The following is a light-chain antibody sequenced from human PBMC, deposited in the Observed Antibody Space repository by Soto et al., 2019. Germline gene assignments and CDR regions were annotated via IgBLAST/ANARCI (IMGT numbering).Light chain of an antibody. V-gene: IGKV1-39*01. Sequence: DTQMTQSEASLSVSFGDRVTTTWGASQSISIYLNWYQQKPGKAPKFLIYAASSLQSGVPSRFSGSVSGTDFTLTISSLQTEDFATYYCQQRYSRPITFGQGTRLEIK. CDR3: QQRYSRPIT. CDR1: QSISIY. CDR2: AAS. J-gene: IGKJ5*01.